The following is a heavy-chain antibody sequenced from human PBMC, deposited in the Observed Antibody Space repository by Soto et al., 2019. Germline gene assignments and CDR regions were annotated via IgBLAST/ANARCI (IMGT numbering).Heavy chain of an antibody. V-gene: IGHV3-33*01. Sequence: GGSLRLSCAASGFTFSSYSMHWVRQAPGKGLEWVAVIWYDGSNKYYADSVKGRFTISRDNSKNTLYLQMNSLRAEDTAVYYCARDGDYYDSSGYYYLYNWFDPWGQGTLVTVSS. J-gene: IGHJ5*02. CDR1: GFTFSSYS. CDR2: IWYDGSNK. D-gene: IGHD3-22*01. CDR3: ARDGDYYDSSGYYYLYNWFDP.